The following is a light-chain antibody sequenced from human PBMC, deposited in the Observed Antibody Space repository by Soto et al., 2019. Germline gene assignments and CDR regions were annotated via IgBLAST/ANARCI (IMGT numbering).Light chain of an antibody. Sequence: QSVLTQPPSASGTPGQRVTISCSGSSSNIGSYSVNWYQQVPGTAPKLLIYYDNLRPSGVPDRISGSKSGTSASLAISGLQSDDEADYYCAAWDDSLNGRVFGTGTKLTVL. CDR2: YDN. J-gene: IGLJ1*01. CDR3: AAWDDSLNGRV. V-gene: IGLV1-44*01. CDR1: SSNIGSYS.